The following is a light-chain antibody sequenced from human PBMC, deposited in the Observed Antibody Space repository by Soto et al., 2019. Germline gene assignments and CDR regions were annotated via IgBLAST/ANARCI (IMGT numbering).Light chain of an antibody. V-gene: IGKV1-5*01. CDR2: DAS. CDR1: QSINSW. CDR3: QQYTSYSWK. Sequence: DIQMTQSPSTLSASVGDRVTITWRASQSINSWLAWYQQKPGKAPQILIYDASTVKSGVPSRFSASGSGTQFTLIISSLQPDDFATYYCQQYTSYSWKFGQGTKVDIK. J-gene: IGKJ1*01.